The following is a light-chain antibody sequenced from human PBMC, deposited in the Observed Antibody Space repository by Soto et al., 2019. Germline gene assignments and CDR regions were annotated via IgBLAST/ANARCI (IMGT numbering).Light chain of an antibody. CDR2: GAS. CDR1: QSIGTK. CDR3: QQYDNWPPT. V-gene: IGKV3-15*01. Sequence: IVMTQSPATLSVSPWERATLSCRASQSIGTKLAWYQQKPGQAPRLLFYGASNRATNIPARFGGSGSGTEFTLTISSLQSEDFAVYSCQQYDNWPPTFGGGTKVDIK. J-gene: IGKJ4*01.